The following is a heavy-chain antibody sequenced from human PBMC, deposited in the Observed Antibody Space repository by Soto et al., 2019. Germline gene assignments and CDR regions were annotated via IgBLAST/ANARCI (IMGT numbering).Heavy chain of an antibody. CDR2: IIPIFGTA. V-gene: IGHV1-69*13. CDR3: ARDMIAAASAWGYYYYGMDV. D-gene: IGHD6-13*01. J-gene: IGHJ6*02. Sequence: SVKVSCKASGGTFSSYAISWVRQAPGQGLEWMGGIIPIFGTANYAQKFQGRVTITADESTSTAYMELSSLRSEDTAVYYCARDMIAAASAWGYYYYGMDVWGQGTTVTVSS. CDR1: GGTFSSYA.